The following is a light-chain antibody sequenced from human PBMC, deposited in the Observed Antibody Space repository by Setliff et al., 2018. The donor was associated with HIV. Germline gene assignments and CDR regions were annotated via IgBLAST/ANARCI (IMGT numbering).Light chain of an antibody. CDR3: SSYTRSNSLAVI. V-gene: IGLV2-14*01. CDR2: EVS. J-gene: IGLJ2*01. Sequence: QSALAQPASVPGSPGQSITISCTGSSSDVGGYNYVSWYQQHPGKAPKLMIYEVSNRPSGVSYRFSGSKSGNTASLTISGLQAEDEADYYCSSYTRSNSLAVIFGGGTKVTVL. CDR1: SSDVGGYNY.